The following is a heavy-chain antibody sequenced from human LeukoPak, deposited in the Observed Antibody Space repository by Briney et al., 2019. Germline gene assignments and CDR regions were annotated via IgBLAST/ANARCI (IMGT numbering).Heavy chain of an antibody. J-gene: IGHJ4*02. D-gene: IGHD3-22*01. V-gene: IGHV3-48*02. CDR2: ISSSSSTI. Sequence: GGSLRLSCEAPGFTFSNYAMNWVRQAPGKGLEWVSYISSSSSTIYYADSVKGRFTISRDNAKNSLYLQMNSLRDEDTAVYYCARDRTYSSGLGFDYWGQGTLVTVSS. CDR3: ARDRTYSSGLGFDY. CDR1: GFTFSNYA.